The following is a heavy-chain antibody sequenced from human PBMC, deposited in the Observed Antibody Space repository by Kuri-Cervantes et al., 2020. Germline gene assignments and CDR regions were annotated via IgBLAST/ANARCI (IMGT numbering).Heavy chain of an antibody. CDR2: MNPNSGNT. CDR1: GYTFTSYD. CDR3: ARGKSIAARRAYSHWFDP. J-gene: IGHJ5*02. V-gene: IGHV1-8*01. D-gene: IGHD6-6*01. Sequence: ASVKVSCKASGYTFTSYDINWVRQATGQGLEWMGWMNPNSGNTGYAQKFQGRVTVTRNTSISTAYMELSSLRSEDTAVYYCARGKSIAARRAYSHWFDPWGQGTLVTVSS.